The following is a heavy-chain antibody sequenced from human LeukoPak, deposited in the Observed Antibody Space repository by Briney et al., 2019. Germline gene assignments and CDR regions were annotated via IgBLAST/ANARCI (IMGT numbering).Heavy chain of an antibody. D-gene: IGHD2-2*02. CDR3: ARGRYCSSTSCYKVYYYYMDV. Sequence: GESLKISCKGSGYSFTSYWIGWVRQAPGQGLEWMGWITPYNGNTNYAQNLQGRVTMTTDTSTSTAYMELRSLRSDDTAVYYCARGRYCSSTSCYKVYYYYMDVWGKGTTVTVSS. J-gene: IGHJ6*03. CDR2: ITPYNGNT. CDR1: GYSFTSYW. V-gene: IGHV1-18*04.